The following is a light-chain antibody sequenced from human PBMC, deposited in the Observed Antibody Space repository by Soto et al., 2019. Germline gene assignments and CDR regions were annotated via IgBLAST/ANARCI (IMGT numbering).Light chain of an antibody. V-gene: IGKV1-39*01. Sequence: DIQMTQSPSSLSVSVGDRVTITCRASQSITNYLNWYQQKPGKAPKLLVYAASSLQSGVPSRVNGNGSGTDLTLAISSLQSEDVASYYCQQSDSYPYTFGQGTKLEIK. CDR1: QSITNY. CDR3: QQSDSYPYT. J-gene: IGKJ2*01. CDR2: AAS.